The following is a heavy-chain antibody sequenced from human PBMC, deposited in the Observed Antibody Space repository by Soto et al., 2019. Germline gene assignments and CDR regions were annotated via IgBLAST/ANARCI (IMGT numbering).Heavy chain of an antibody. J-gene: IGHJ4*02. D-gene: IGHD3-10*02. CDR2: MYHTGST. CDR1: GDSITRSGFY. V-gene: IGHV4-39*01. CDR3: ARVRGGDTHVFDF. Sequence: QLHLHESGPGLVKPSETLSLSCSVSGDSITRSGFYWAWIRRPPGKELEWIGSMYHTGSTYYKPSLESRLTISVDTSKSQFSLRLTSMTAADAGVYFCARVRGGDTHVFDFWGQGDRVTVSS.